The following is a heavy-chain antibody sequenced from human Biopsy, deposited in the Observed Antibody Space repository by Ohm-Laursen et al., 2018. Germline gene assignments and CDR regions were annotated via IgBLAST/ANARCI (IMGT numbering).Heavy chain of an antibody. CDR3: ARWDY. J-gene: IGHJ4*02. CDR1: GFTFSNYE. CDR2: ISSSNTI. V-gene: IGHV3-48*03. Sequence: SLRLSCAASGFTFSNYEMNWVRQAPGKGLEWVSYISSSNTIYYADPMKGRFTISRDSAKNSLYLQMNSLRVEDTAVYYCARWDYWGQGTLVTVSS.